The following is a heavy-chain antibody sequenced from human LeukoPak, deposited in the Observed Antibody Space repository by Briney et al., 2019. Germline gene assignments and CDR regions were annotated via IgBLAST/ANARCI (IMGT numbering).Heavy chain of an antibody. D-gene: IGHD6-19*01. CDR2: ISYDGSDK. J-gene: IGHJ6*02. V-gene: IGHV3-30*18. CDR3: AKGRAGIAVAGRAYYYYGMDV. Sequence: GGSLRLSCEASGFTFSSYGMHWVRQAPGGGLEWVAVISYDGSDKKYGDSAKGRYTISRDNSKNTLYLQMNSLRAEDTAVYYCAKGRAGIAVAGRAYYYYGMDVWGQGTTVTVSS. CDR1: GFTFSSYG.